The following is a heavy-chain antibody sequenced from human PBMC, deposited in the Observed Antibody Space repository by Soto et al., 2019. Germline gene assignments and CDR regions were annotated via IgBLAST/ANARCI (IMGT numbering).Heavy chain of an antibody. Sequence: GESLKISCKGSGYSFTSYWIGWVRQMPGKGLEWMGIIYPGDSDTRYSPSFQGQVTISADKSISTAYLQWSSLKASDTAMYYCARFSFGEKYYYGMDVWGQGTTVTVSS. CDR2: IYPGDSDT. D-gene: IGHD3-10*01. CDR1: GYSFTSYW. CDR3: ARFSFGEKYYYGMDV. V-gene: IGHV5-51*01. J-gene: IGHJ6*02.